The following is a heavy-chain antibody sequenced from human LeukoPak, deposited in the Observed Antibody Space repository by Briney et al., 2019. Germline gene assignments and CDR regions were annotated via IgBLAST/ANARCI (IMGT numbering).Heavy chain of an antibody. CDR3: AREIWSQLGYYYYGMDV. V-gene: IGHV4-61*02. CDR1: GGSISSGSYY. D-gene: IGHD1-1*01. CDR2: IYTSGST. Sequence: SETLSLTCTVSGGSISSGSYYWSWIRQPAGKALEWIGRIYTSGSTNYNPSLKSRVTISVDTSKNQFSLKLSSVTAADTAVYYCAREIWSQLGYYYYGMDVWGQGSTVTVSS. J-gene: IGHJ6*02.